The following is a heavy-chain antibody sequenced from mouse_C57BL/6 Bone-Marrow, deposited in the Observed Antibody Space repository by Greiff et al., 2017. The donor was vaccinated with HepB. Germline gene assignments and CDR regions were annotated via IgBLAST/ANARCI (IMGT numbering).Heavy chain of an antibody. CDR1: GYTFTDYE. CDR2: IDPETGGT. V-gene: IGHV1-15*01. J-gene: IGHJ4*01. CDR3: TRSEDGYYFYYAMDY. D-gene: IGHD2-3*01. Sequence: VQLQQSGAELVRPGASVTLSCKASGYTFTDYEMHWVKQTPVHGLEWIGAIDPETGGTAYNQKFKGKAILTADKSSSTAYIERRSLTSEDSAVYYCTRSEDGYYFYYAMDYWGQGTSVTVSS.